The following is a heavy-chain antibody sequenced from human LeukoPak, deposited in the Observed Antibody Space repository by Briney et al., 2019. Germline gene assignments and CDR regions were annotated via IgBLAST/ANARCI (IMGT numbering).Heavy chain of an antibody. CDR3: ASSGAAGNAFDI. CDR1: GGSISSYY. D-gene: IGHD6-13*01. CDR2: IYTSGST. Sequence: PSETLSLTRAVSGGSISSYYWSWIRQPAGKGLEWIGRIYTSGSTNYNPSLKSRVTMSVDTSKNQFSLKLSSVTAADTAVYYCASSGAAGNAFDIWGQGTMVTVSS. V-gene: IGHV4-4*07. J-gene: IGHJ3*02.